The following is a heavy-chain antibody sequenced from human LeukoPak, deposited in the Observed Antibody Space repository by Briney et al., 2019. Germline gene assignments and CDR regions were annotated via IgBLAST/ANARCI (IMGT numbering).Heavy chain of an antibody. V-gene: IGHV3-30*02. CDR3: SKGTGTTGWFIDY. CDR2: IQFDGANK. Sequence: GGSLRLSCAASGFTFSTSAVHWVRQAPGKGLEWVAFIQFDGANKYYADSVRGRFTVSRDNSKNTLYLQMNSLTVEETAVYYCSKGTGTTGWFIDYWGQGTLVTVSS. CDR1: GFTFSTSA. D-gene: IGHD6-19*01. J-gene: IGHJ4*02.